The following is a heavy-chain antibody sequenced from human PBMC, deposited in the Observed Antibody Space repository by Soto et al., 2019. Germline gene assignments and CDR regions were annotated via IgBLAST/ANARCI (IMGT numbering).Heavy chain of an antibody. V-gene: IGHV3-74*01. CDR1: GFTLSSYW. J-gene: IGHJ4*02. CDR2: MNSDGSST. D-gene: IGHD2-15*01. CDR3: ARVGCSGGSCIDY. Sequence: EVQLVESGGGLVQPGGSLRLSCAVSGFTLSSYWMHWVRQVPGKGLVWVSRMNSDGSSTSYADSVKGRFTISRDNDKNTLYLQMNSLSADDTGLYYCARVGCSGGSCIDYWGQGTLVTVTS.